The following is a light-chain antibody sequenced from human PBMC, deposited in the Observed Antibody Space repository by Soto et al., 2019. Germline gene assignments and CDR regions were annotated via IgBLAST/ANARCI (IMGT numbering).Light chain of an antibody. Sequence: EIVLTQSPATLSLSPGERATLSCRASQSVGSTYLAWYQQKPGQAPRLLIYGASRRATGIPDRFSGSGSGTDFILTISRLEPEDFAVYYCQHYDNSPPSVTFGPGTKVDIK. J-gene: IGKJ3*01. CDR3: QHYDNSPPSVT. CDR1: QSVGSTY. CDR2: GAS. V-gene: IGKV3-20*01.